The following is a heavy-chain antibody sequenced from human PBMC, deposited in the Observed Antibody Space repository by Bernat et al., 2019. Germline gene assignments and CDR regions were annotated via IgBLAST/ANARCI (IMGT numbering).Heavy chain of an antibody. D-gene: IGHD4-17*01. V-gene: IGHV4-31*03. CDR3: AGSRVRGLPKGDYGDPGRFDY. CDR1: GGSISSGGYY. Sequence: QVQLQESGPGLVKPSQTLPLTCTVSGGSISSGGYYWSWIRQHPGKGLEWIGYIYYSGSTYYNPSLKSRVTISVDTSKNQFSLKLSSVTAADTAVYYCAGSRVRGLPKGDYGDPGRFDYWGQGTLVTVSS. CDR2: IYYSGST. J-gene: IGHJ4*02.